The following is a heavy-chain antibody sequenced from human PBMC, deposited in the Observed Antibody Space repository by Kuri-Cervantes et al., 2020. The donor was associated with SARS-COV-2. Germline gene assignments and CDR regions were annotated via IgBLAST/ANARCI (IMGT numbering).Heavy chain of an antibody. Sequence: GGSLRLSCAASGFTFSSYSMNWVRQAPGKGLEWVSYISSSSSTIDYADSVKGRFTISRDNAKNSLYLQMNSLRDEDTAVYYCARVLVITIFGVVTVPASADVWGKGTTVTVSS. CDR2: ISSSSSTI. D-gene: IGHD3-3*01. J-gene: IGHJ6*04. CDR1: GFTFSSYS. V-gene: IGHV3-48*02. CDR3: ARVLVITIFGVVTVPASADV.